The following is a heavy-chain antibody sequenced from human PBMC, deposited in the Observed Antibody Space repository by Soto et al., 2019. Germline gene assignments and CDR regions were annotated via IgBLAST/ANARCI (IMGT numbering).Heavy chain of an antibody. CDR1: GFTFSSYA. CDR2: ISGSGGST. V-gene: IGHV3-23*01. CDR3: AKDGSVLLWFGELLSDWFDP. D-gene: IGHD3-10*01. Sequence: GGSLRLSCAASGFTFSSYAMSWVRQAPGKGLEWVSAISGSGGSTYYADSVKGRFTISRDNSKNTPYLQMNSLRAEDTAVYYCAKDGSVLLWFGELLSDWFDPWGRGTLVTVSS. J-gene: IGHJ5*02.